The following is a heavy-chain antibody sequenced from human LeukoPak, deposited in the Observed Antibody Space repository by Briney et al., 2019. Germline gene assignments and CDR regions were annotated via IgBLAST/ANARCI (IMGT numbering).Heavy chain of an antibody. CDR1: GYALTELS. D-gene: IGHD2-15*01. CDR3: ATDIEAKGAFDI. Sequence: ASVKVSCKVSGYALTELSMHWVRQAPGKGLEWMGGFDPEDGETIYAQKFQGRVTMTEDTSTDTAYMELSSLRSEDTAVYYCATDIEAKGAFDIWGQGTMVTVSS. V-gene: IGHV1-24*01. J-gene: IGHJ3*02. CDR2: FDPEDGET.